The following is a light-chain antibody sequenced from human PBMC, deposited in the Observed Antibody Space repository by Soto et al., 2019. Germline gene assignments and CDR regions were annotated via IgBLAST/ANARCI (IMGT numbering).Light chain of an antibody. CDR3: QQYGSSRLT. CDR1: QSVTRSY. J-gene: IGKJ4*01. V-gene: IGKV3-20*01. Sequence: EIVLTQSPGTLSLSPGERVTLSCRASQSVTRSYLAWYQQKPGQAPRLLIYGASTRATGIPDRFSGSGSGTDFTLTISRLEPEDFAVYYCQQYGSSRLTFGGGTKVEIK. CDR2: GAS.